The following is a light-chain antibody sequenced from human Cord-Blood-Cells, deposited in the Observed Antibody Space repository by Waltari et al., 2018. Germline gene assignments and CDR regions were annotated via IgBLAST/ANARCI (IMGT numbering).Light chain of an antibody. J-gene: IGKJ1*01. CDR3: QQYNSYWT. CDR1: QSISSW. V-gene: IGKV1-5*03. Sequence: QSPSTLSASVGDRVTITCRASQSISSWLAWYQQKPGKAPKLLIYKASSLESGVPSRFSGSGSGTEFTLTISSLQPDDFATYYCQQYNSYWTFGQGTKVEIK. CDR2: KAS.